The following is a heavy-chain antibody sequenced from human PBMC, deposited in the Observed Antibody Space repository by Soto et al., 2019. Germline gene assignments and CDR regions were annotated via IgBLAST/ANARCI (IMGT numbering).Heavy chain of an antibody. CDR1: GFTFSSYW. V-gene: IGHV3-74*01. J-gene: IGHJ6*02. D-gene: IGHD2-21*02. CDR3: ARDLVVVTAIENYYYYGMDV. Sequence: EVQLVESGGGLVQPGGSLRLSCAASGFTFSSYWMHWVRQAPGKGLVWVSRINSDGSSTSYADSVKGRFTISRDNAKNTRYLQMNSLRAEDTAVYYCARDLVVVTAIENYYYYGMDVWGQGTTVTVSS. CDR2: INSDGSST.